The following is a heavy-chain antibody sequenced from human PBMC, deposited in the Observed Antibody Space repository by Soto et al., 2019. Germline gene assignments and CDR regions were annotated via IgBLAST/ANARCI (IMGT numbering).Heavy chain of an antibody. CDR1: GGSISSSGYY. V-gene: IGHV4-39*01. J-gene: IGHJ4*02. D-gene: IGHD3-10*01. Sequence: SETLSLTCTVSGGSISSSGYYWGWIRQPPGKGLEWVGSLYYRGNTYYNRSLKSRVTISVDTSKNQFSLKLSSVTAADPAVYYCARIGGSSGVDYWGKGTRVT. CDR3: ARIGGSSGVDY. CDR2: LYYRGNT.